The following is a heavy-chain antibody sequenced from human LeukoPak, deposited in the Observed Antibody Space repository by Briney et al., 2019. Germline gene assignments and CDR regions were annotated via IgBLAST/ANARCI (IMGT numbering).Heavy chain of an antibody. D-gene: IGHD3-3*01. CDR2: LYHSGST. CDR1: GSSISSGYY. J-gene: IGHJ4*02. Sequence: SATLSLSCTVSGSSISSGYYWGWLRQPPGKGLEWIGSLYHSGSTYYNPSLKSRVTTSVDTSKNQFSLKLTSVTAADTAVYYCARGENYDFWSGYYFYWGQGTLVTVSS. V-gene: IGHV4-38-2*02. CDR3: ARGENYDFWSGYYFY.